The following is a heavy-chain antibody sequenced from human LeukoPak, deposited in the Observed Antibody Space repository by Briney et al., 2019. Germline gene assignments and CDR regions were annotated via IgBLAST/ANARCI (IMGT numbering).Heavy chain of an antibody. CDR3: ARDHVQLETGFDY. CDR1: GGSVSRNSAA. V-gene: IGHV6-1*01. CDR2: TYYRSKRYT. D-gene: IGHD1-1*01. Sequence: SQALSLTCDISGGSVSRNSAAGNWIRQSPSRGLEWLGRTYYRSKRYTDYAISVKSRITINPDTSKNQLSLQLNSVDTEDTAVYYCARDHVQLETGFDYWGQGTLVTVSS. J-gene: IGHJ4*02.